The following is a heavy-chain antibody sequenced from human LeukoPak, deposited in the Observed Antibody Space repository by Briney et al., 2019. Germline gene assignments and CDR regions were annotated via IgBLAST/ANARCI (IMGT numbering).Heavy chain of an antibody. V-gene: IGHV4-34*01. CDR2: INHSGST. D-gene: IGHD3-10*01. J-gene: IGHJ4*02. CDR1: GGSSSGYY. Sequence: SETLSLTCAVYGGSSSGYYWSWIRQPPGKGLEWIGEINHSGSTNYNPSLKSRVTISVDTSKNQFSLKLSSVTAADTAVYYCARAISWSRGLYYFDYWGQGTLVTVSS. CDR3: ARAISWSRGLYYFDY.